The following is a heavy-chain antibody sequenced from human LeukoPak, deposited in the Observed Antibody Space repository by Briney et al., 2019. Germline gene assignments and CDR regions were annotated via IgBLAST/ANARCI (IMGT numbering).Heavy chain of an antibody. CDR1: GGSISSGTSY. J-gene: IGHJ4*02. Sequence: PSQTLSLTCTVSGGSISSGTSYWSWIRQHPGKGLEWIGYIYYSGSTNYNPSLKSRVTISVDTSKNQFSLKLSSVTAAGAAVYYCARESGYSYGYEQGYDYWGQGTLVTVSS. V-gene: IGHV4-61*01. CDR3: ARESGYSYGYEQGYDY. D-gene: IGHD5-18*01. CDR2: IYYSGST.